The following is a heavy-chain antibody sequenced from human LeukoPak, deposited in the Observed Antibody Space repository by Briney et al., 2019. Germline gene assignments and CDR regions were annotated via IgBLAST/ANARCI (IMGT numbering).Heavy chain of an antibody. CDR1: GVSISSYY. CDR3: ARGVGDSSGYYYSGFDY. V-gene: IGHV4-59*01. Sequence: SETLSLTCTVSGVSISSYYWSWIRQPPGKGLEWIGYIYYSGSTHYNPSLTSRVTISEDTSKNQFSLKLNSVTAADTAVYYCARGVGDSSGYYYSGFDYWGQGTLVTVSS. J-gene: IGHJ4*02. D-gene: IGHD3-22*01. CDR2: IYYSGST.